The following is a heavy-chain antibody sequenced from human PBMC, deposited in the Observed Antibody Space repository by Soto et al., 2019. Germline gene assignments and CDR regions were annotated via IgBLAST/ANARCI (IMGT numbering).Heavy chain of an antibody. CDR3: ARSPYYYGSASYVYYYGVDV. CDR1: GFTFRNYG. V-gene: IGHV3-30*19. CDR2: ISDDGSNK. J-gene: IGHJ6*02. D-gene: IGHD3-10*01. Sequence: QVQVVESGGGVVQPGRSLRLSCAASGFTFRNYGMHWVRQAPGKGLEWVAVISDDGSNKYYADSVKGRFSISRDNYKNTLYLQVNSLRVEDTAVYYCARSPYYYGSASYVYYYGVDVWGQGTTVTVSS.